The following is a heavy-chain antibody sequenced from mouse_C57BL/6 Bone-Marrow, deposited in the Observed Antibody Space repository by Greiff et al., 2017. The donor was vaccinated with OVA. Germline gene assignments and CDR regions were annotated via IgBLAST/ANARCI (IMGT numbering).Heavy chain of an antibody. Sequence: DVMLVESGGGLVKPGGSLKLSCAASGFTFSSYTMSWVRQTPEKRLEWVATISGGGGNTYYPDSVKGRFTISRDNAKNTLYLQMSSLRSEDTALYYCARSYRGYFDVWGTGTTVTVSS. CDR2: ISGGGGNT. CDR1: GFTFSSYT. J-gene: IGHJ1*03. CDR3: ARSYRGYFDV. D-gene: IGHD2-12*01. V-gene: IGHV5-9*01.